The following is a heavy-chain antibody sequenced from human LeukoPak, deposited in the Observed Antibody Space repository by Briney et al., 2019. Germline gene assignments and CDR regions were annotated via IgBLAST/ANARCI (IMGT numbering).Heavy chain of an antibody. J-gene: IGHJ6*02. CDR1: GGPFSGYY. Sequence: ASETLSLTCAVYGGPFSGYYWSWIRQPPGKGLEWIGEINHSGSTNYNPSLKSRVTISVDTSKNQFSLKLSSVTAADTAVYYCARGREGATNHGMDVWGQGTTVTVSS. CDR2: INHSGST. CDR3: ARGREGATNHGMDV. V-gene: IGHV4-34*01. D-gene: IGHD1-26*01.